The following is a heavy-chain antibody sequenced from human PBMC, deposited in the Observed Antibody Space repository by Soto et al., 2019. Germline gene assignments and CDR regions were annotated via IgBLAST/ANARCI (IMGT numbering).Heavy chain of an antibody. CDR1: GGSISSYY. CDR3: ARVLIAVAGTLSVFDI. J-gene: IGHJ3*02. Sequence: PSETLSLTCTVSGGSISSYYWSWIRQPPGKGLEWIGYIYYSGNTNYNPSLKSRVTISVDTSKNQFSLKLRSVTAADTAVYYCARVLIAVAGTLSVFDIWGQGTLVTVSS. CDR2: IYYSGNT. D-gene: IGHD6-19*01. V-gene: IGHV4-59*12.